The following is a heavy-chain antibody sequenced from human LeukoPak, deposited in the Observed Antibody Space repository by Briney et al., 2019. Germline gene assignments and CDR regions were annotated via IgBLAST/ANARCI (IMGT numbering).Heavy chain of an antibody. J-gene: IGHJ4*02. CDR1: GYTFTSYD. CDR2: MNPNSGNT. Sequence: GASVKVSCKASGYTFTSYDINWVRQATGQGLEWMGWMNPNSGNTGYAQKFQGRVTITRNTSISTAYMELSSLRSEDTAVYYCARSEIYCNNGFCYREPCDYWGQGTLVTVSS. D-gene: IGHD2-8*01. CDR3: ARSEIYCNNGFCYREPCDY. V-gene: IGHV1-8*03.